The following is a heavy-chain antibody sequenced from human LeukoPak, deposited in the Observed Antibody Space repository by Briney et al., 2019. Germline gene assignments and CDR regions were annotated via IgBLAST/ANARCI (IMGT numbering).Heavy chain of an antibody. CDR2: INLNSGGT. CDR1: GFTFSDYY. V-gene: IGHV1-2*06. D-gene: IGHD6-6*01. Sequence: ASVKVSCKASGFTFSDYYIHWVRQAPGQGLDYMGHINLNSGGTFYVQKFQGRVTMTRDTSISTAYMDLSRLTSDDTAVYFCASDPSSSDNFFDFWGQGTMVTVSS. CDR3: ASDPSSSDNFFDF. J-gene: IGHJ4*02.